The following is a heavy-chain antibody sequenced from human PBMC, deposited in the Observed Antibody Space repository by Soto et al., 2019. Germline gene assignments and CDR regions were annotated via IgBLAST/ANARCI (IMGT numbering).Heavy chain of an antibody. D-gene: IGHD6-19*01. CDR1: GFTFTGYST. V-gene: IGHV3-23*01. Sequence: EVHLLESGGGLVQPGGSLRLSCAASGFTFTGYSTMRWLRQAPGKVLEWVSSISGSGGSTYYADSVKGRFTISRDNSKNTLYLQMNALSAEGTAFYYCAKDRGGFAGGWEYFDYWGQGALVTVSS. CDR2: ISGSGGST. J-gene: IGHJ4*02. CDR3: AKDRGGFAGGWEYFDY.